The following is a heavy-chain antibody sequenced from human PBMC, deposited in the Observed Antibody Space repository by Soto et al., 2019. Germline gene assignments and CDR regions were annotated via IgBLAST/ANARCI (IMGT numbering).Heavy chain of an antibody. V-gene: IGHV3-48*01. Sequence: ESGGGLVQPGGSLRLSCAASGFTFSSYSMNWVRQAPGKGLEWVSYISSSSSTIYYADSVKGRFTISRDNAKNSLYLQMNSLRAEDTAVYYCARLPKYCSGGSCYDYWGQGTLVTVSS. D-gene: IGHD2-15*01. CDR2: ISSSSSTI. J-gene: IGHJ4*02. CDR1: GFTFSSYS. CDR3: ARLPKYCSGGSCYDY.